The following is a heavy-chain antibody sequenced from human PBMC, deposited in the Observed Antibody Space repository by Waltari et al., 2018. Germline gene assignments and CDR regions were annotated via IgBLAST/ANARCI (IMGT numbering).Heavy chain of an antibody. D-gene: IGHD6-19*01. J-gene: IGHJ3*02. Sequence: EVQLVESGGGLVQPGGSLRLSCAASGFTFSSYGMSWVRQAPGKGLEWVANIKQDGSEKYYVDSVKGRFTISRDNAKNSLYLQMNSLRAEDTAVYYCARVAGTGGAFDIWGQGTMVTVSS. CDR3: ARVAGTGGAFDI. CDR1: GFTFSSYG. CDR2: IKQDGSEK. V-gene: IGHV3-7*01.